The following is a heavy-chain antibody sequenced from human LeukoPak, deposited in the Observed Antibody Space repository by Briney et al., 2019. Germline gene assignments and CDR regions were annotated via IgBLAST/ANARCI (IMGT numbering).Heavy chain of an antibody. CDR1: GGPLTSYY. CDR2: IYYRGST. J-gene: IGHJ3*01. V-gene: IGHV4-59*12. CDR3: AKSTYYYDTFVNAFDL. Sequence: SETLSLTCAVSGGPLTSYYWTWIRQPPGKGLEWIGFIYYRGSTNYNPSLESRVTISIDTSKNQFSLKLSSVTAADTAVYYCAKSTYYYDTFVNAFDLWGQGTVVTVSS. D-gene: IGHD3-22*01.